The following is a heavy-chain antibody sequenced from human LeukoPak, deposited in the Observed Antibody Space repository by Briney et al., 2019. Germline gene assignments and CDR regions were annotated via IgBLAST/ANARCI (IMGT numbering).Heavy chain of an antibody. J-gene: IGHJ3*02. D-gene: IGHD6-6*01. CDR1: GFTSSSYS. V-gene: IGHV3-48*01. CDR2: ISSSSSAI. Sequence: PGGSLRLSCEASGFTSSSYSMNWVRQAPGKGLEWVSYISSSSSAIYYADSVKGRFTISRDNAKNSLFLQMNSLRADDTAVYYCAREYSSTSGRAFDIWGQGTMVTVSS. CDR3: AREYSSTSGRAFDI.